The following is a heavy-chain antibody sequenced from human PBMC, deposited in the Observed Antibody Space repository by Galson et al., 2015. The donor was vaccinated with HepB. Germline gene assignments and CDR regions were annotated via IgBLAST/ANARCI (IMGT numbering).Heavy chain of an antibody. D-gene: IGHD6-19*01. CDR1: GFTFSSYW. J-gene: IGHJ5*02. CDR3: ARGGPYNSDWDGLFDP. Sequence: SLRLSCAASGFTFSSYWMSWIRQAPGKGLEWVANIKQDGSEKYYADSVKGRFTISRDNSKNTLYLQMNSLRAEDTAVYYCARGGPYNSDWDGLFDPWGQGTLVTVSS. V-gene: IGHV3-7*01. CDR2: IKQDGSEK.